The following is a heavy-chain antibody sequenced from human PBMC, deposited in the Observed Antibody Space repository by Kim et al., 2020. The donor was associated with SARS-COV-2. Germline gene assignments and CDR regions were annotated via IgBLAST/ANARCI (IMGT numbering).Heavy chain of an antibody. CDR3: ARARDDSSGYSKDYFDY. V-gene: IGHV4-59*01. Sequence: SETLSLTCTVSGGSMRSYYWSWIRQPPGKGLEWIGYIYYSGSTNYNPSLKSRVTISVDTSKNQFSLKLSSVTAADTAVYYCARARDDSSGYSKDYFDYWGQGTLVTVSS. J-gene: IGHJ4*02. D-gene: IGHD3-22*01. CDR2: IYYSGST. CDR1: GGSMRSYY.